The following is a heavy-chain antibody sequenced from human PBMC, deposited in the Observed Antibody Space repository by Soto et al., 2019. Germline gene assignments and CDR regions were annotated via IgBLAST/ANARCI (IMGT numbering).Heavy chain of an antibody. J-gene: IGHJ4*03. CDR3: SRLTTMVREINDDPFDF. CDR1: GYTFTNYY. V-gene: IGHV1-46*03. CDR2: INPTGGRA. D-gene: IGHD3-10*01. Sequence: ASVKVSCKASGYTFTNYYIHLVRQAPRQGLEWMGVINPTGGRASYAPKFQGRVTLTRDTSTSTAYMELSSLRSDDTAVYFCSRLTTMVREINDDPFDFWGQGTLVTVSS.